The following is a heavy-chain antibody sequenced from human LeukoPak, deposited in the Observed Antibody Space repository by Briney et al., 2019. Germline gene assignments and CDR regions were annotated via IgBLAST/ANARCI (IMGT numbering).Heavy chain of an antibody. Sequence: PGGPLRLSCAASGFTFRSYDMHWVRQATGKGLEWVSGIGTAGEIYYPGSVKGRFTISRENAKNSLYLQMNSLRAGDTAVYYCARAAYSSTWYSRYFDLWGRGTLVTVSS. CDR3: ARAAYSSTWYSRYFDL. CDR2: IGTAGEI. D-gene: IGHD6-13*01. J-gene: IGHJ2*01. CDR1: GFTFRSYD. V-gene: IGHV3-13*01.